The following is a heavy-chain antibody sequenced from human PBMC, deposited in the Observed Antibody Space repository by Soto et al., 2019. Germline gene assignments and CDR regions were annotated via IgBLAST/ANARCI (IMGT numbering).Heavy chain of an antibody. V-gene: IGHV3-33*01. CDR2: IWYDGSNK. CDR1: GFTFSSYG. D-gene: IGHD1-20*01. Sequence: HPGGSLRLSCAASGFTFSSYGMHWVRQAPGKGLEWVAVIWYDGSNKYYADSVKGRFTISRDNSKNTLYLQMNSLRAEDTAVYYCASNNWKDYYFDYWGKGTLFTFSS. J-gene: IGHJ4*02. CDR3: ASNNWKDYYFDY.